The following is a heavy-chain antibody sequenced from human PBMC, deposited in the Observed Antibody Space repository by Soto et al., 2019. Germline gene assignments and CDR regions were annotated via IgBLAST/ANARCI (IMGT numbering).Heavy chain of an antibody. CDR1: GFTFSSYA. J-gene: IGHJ6*03. Sequence: GGSLRLSCAASGFTFSSYAMSWVRQAPGKGLEWVSAISGSGGSTYYADSVKGRFTICRDNSKNTLYLQMNSLGAEDTAVYYCAKSSSVGVVLMVYAIGWYYYYMDVWGKGTTVTVSS. CDR3: AKSSSVGVVLMVYAIGWYYYYMDV. V-gene: IGHV3-23*01. CDR2: ISGSGGST. D-gene: IGHD2-8*01.